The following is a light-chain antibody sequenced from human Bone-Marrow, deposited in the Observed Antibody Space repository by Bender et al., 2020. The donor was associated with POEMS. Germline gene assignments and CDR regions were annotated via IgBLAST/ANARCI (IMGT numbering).Light chain of an antibody. Sequence: QSALTQPASVSGSPGQSITISCTGTSSDVGSYYLVSWYQQHPGKAPKLIIYEVSRRPSGISYRFSGSKSGRTASLTISGLQAEDEADYYCCTYVDSSVVFGGGTKLTVL. V-gene: IGLV2-23*02. J-gene: IGLJ2*01. CDR3: CTYVDSSVV. CDR2: EVS. CDR1: SSDVGSYYL.